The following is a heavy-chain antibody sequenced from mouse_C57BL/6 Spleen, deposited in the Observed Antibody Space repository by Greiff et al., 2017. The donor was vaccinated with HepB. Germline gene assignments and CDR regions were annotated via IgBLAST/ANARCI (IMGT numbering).Heavy chain of an antibody. CDR3: ARRTTVAHWYFDV. CDR2: ISYSGST. V-gene: IGHV3-8*01. J-gene: IGHJ1*03. CDR1: GYSITSDY. D-gene: IGHD1-1*01. Sequence: VQLKESGPGLAKPSQTLSLTCSVTGYSITSDYWNWIRQFPGNKLEYMGYISYSGSTYYNPSLKSRISITRATSKNQYYLQLNSVTTEDTATYYCARRTTVAHWYFDVWGTGTTVTVSS.